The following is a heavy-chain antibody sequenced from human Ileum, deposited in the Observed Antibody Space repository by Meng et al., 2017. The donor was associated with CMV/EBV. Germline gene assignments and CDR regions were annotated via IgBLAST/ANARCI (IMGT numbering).Heavy chain of an antibody. CDR2: ISYDGSNT. V-gene: IGHV3-30*18. CDR1: GFSFSSYG. CDR3: AKAPDILGYYFEY. Sequence: ASGFSFSSYGMHWVRQAPGKGLEWVAIISYDGSNTYYADSVKGRFTISRDNSKNTLYLQMNSLRADDTALYYCAKAPDILGYYFEYWGQGTLVTVSS. J-gene: IGHJ4*02.